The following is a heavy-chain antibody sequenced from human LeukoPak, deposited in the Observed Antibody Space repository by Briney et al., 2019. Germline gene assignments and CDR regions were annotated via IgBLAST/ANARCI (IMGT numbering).Heavy chain of an antibody. Sequence: GGSLRLSCAASGFTFSSYEMNWVRQAPGKGLEWVAVISFHGTDSFYADSVKGRFTISRDNSKNTLYLQMSSLRSDDTAVYYCARDRGYSGYDGHGFDYWGQGTLVTVSS. V-gene: IGHV3-30*04. CDR1: GFTFSSYE. CDR2: ISFHGTDS. J-gene: IGHJ4*02. D-gene: IGHD5-12*01. CDR3: ARDRGYSGYDGHGFDY.